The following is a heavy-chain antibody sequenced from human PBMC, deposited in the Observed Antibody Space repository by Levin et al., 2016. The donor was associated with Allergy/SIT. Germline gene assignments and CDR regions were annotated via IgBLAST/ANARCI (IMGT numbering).Heavy chain of an antibody. CDR3: ASLVATIGWGSPGIDY. V-gene: IGHV1-69*04. D-gene: IGHD5-12*01. CDR1: GGTFSSYA. J-gene: IGHJ4*02. Sequence: SVKVSCKASGGTFSSYAISWVRQAPGQGLEWMGRIIPILGIANYAQKFQGRVTITADKSTSTAYMELSSLRSEDTAVYYCASLVATIGWGSPGIDYWGQGTLVTVSS. CDR2: IIPILGIA.